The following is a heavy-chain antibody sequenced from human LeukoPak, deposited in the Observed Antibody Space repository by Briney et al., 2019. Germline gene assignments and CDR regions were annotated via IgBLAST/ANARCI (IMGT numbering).Heavy chain of an antibody. D-gene: IGHD3-10*01. Sequence: PSETLSLTCAVYGGSFSGYYWSWIRQPPGKGLEWIGEINHSGSTNYNPSLKSRVTISVDTSKNQFSLKLSSVTAADTAVYYCARVSLQYYYGSGSYYPNWFDPWGQGTLVTVSS. V-gene: IGHV4-34*01. CDR3: ARVSLQYYYGSGSYYPNWFDP. CDR2: INHSGST. CDR1: GGSFSGYY. J-gene: IGHJ5*02.